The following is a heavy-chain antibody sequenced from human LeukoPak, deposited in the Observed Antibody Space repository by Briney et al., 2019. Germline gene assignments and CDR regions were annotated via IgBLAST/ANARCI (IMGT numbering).Heavy chain of an antibody. CDR3: AGDHHYYDSSGYYSYGMDV. D-gene: IGHD3-22*01. CDR2: ISYDGSNK. CDR1: GFTFSSYA. Sequence: PGGSLRLSCAASGFTFSSYAMHWVRQAPGKGLEWVAVISYDGSNKYYADSVKGRFTISRDNAKNSLYLQMNSLRAEDTAVYYCAGDHHYYDSSGYYSYGMDVWGQGTTVTVSS. J-gene: IGHJ6*02. V-gene: IGHV3-30-3*01.